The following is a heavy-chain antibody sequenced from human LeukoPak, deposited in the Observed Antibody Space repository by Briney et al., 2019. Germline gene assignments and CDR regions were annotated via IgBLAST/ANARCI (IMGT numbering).Heavy chain of an antibody. CDR1: GFTFSSHS. Sequence: GGSLRLSCAASGFTFSSHSMNWVRQAPGKGLEWVANIKQDGSKKSYVDSVKGRFTISRDNSKNTLYLQMNSLRAEDTAVYYCARDRYSVRYAFDIWGQGTMVTASS. D-gene: IGHD6-13*01. CDR2: IKQDGSKK. V-gene: IGHV3-7*01. CDR3: ARDRYSVRYAFDI. J-gene: IGHJ3*02.